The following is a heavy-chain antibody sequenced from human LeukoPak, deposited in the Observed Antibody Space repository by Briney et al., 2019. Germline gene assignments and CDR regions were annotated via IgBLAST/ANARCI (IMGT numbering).Heavy chain of an antibody. CDR1: GFTFSSYS. D-gene: IGHD2-2*01. J-gene: IGHJ4*02. V-gene: IGHV3-21*01. Sequence: PGGSLRLSCAASGFTFSSYSMTWFRHAPGKGLEWVSSISSSSSYIYYADSVKGRFTISRDNAKNSLYLQMNSLRAEDTAVYYCAAYCSSTSCYRDWGQGTLVTVSS. CDR2: ISSSSSYI. CDR3: AAYCSSTSCYRD.